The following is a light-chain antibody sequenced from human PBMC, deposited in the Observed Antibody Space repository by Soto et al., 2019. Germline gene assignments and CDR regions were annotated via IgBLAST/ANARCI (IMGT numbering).Light chain of an antibody. CDR1: PSVSSSY. CDR3: QHYGSSPYT. Sequence: EIVLTQSPGTLSLSPGERVTLSCRASPSVSSSYLAWYQQKPGQAPRLLFYGASRRATGIPDRFSGGQSGTDVTLTVSRLEPEDFAVYFCQHYGSSPYTFGQGTKLEIK. J-gene: IGKJ2*01. V-gene: IGKV3-20*01. CDR2: GAS.